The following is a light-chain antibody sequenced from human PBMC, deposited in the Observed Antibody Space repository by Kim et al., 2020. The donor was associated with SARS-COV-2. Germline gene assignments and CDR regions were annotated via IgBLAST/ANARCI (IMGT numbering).Light chain of an antibody. Sequence: DIVMTQSPESLAVSLGERATINCRSSQSVLSRSNNKNYLAWYQQKPGQPPKVIIYWASTRQSGVPDRFTGSGSGTDFTLTISSLQAEDVAVYYCEQYQTTPYTFGQGTKLEI. CDR2: WAS. CDR1: QSVLSRSNNKNY. CDR3: EQYQTTPYT. V-gene: IGKV4-1*01. J-gene: IGKJ2*01.